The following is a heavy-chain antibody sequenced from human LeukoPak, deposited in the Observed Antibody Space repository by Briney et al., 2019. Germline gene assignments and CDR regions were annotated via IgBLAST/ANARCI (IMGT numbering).Heavy chain of an antibody. CDR2: ISGSGTTM. Sequence: PGGSLRLSCAASGFTFTDYYMGWIRQAPGKGLEWLSYISGSGTTMFYADSVKGRFTISRDNAKNSVDLQMNSLRAEDTAVYYCARGGIQVSGIDGFDYWGQGTLVTVSS. J-gene: IGHJ4*02. D-gene: IGHD5-18*01. CDR1: GFTFTDYY. CDR3: ARGGIQVSGIDGFDY. V-gene: IGHV3-11*04.